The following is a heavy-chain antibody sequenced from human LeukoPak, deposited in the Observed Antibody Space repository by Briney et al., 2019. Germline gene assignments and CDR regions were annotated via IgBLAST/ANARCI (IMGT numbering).Heavy chain of an antibody. CDR2: IAYSGNT. CDR3: AGLGVMVLVYQSES. V-gene: IGHV4-39*07. J-gene: IGHJ1*01. D-gene: IGHD2-8*01. Sequence: SETLSLTCAVSGGSVSSSKYLWGWIRQPPGKELEWIGSIAYSGNTDNNPSLKSRVTLSVDTSKNQFSLKLTSVTAADSAVYYCAGLGVMVLVYQSESWGQGTPVTVPS. CDR1: GGSVSSSKYL.